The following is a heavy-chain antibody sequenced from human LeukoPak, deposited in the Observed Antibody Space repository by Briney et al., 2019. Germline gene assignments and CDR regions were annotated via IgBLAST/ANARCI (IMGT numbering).Heavy chain of an antibody. D-gene: IGHD2-21*01. V-gene: IGHV3-30-3*01. Sequence: GGSLRLSCVASGFTFTSYSIHWVRQPPGKGLEWLGVISHDDSNKYYADSVKGRFTISRDNSKDTVYLQMNSLGPEDTATYYCATLYIVVLSTSEWFDPWGQGTLVTVSS. CDR2: ISHDDSNK. CDR3: ATLYIVVLSTSEWFDP. J-gene: IGHJ5*02. CDR1: GFTFTSYS.